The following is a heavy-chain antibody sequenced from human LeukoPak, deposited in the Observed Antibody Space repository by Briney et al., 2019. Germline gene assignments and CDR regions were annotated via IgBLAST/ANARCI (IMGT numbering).Heavy chain of an antibody. D-gene: IGHD3-22*01. V-gene: IGHV1-69*02. CDR3: ARSRGIVAIDY. Sequence: SVKVSCKASGYTFTSYYMHWVRQAPGQGLEWMGRIIPILGIANYAQKFQGRVTITADKSTSTAYMELSSLRSEDTAVYYCARSRGIVAIDYWGQGTLVTVSS. CDR1: GYTFTSYY. CDR2: IIPILGIA. J-gene: IGHJ4*02.